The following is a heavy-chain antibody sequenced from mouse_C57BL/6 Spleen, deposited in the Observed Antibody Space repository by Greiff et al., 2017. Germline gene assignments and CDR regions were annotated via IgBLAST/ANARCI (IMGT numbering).Heavy chain of an antibody. CDR3: ARSSNYDAMDY. J-gene: IGHJ4*01. Sequence: EVHLVESGGGLVKPGGSLKLSCAASGFTFSDYGMHWVRQAPEKGLEWVAYISSGSSTIYYADTVKGRFTISRDNAKNTLFLQMTSLRSEDTAMYYCARSSNYDAMDYWGQGTSVTVSS. V-gene: IGHV5-17*01. D-gene: IGHD2-5*01. CDR2: ISSGSSTI. CDR1: GFTFSDYG.